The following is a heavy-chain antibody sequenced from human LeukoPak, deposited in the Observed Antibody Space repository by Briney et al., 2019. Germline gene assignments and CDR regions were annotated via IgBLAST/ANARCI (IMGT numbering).Heavy chain of an antibody. CDR1: GGSISSSSYY. CDR3: ARADSYGFISTFGGRIYDY. V-gene: IGHV4-39*01. D-gene: IGHD5-18*01. J-gene: IGHJ4*02. Sequence: PSETLSLTCTVSGGSISSSSYYWGWIRQPPGKGLEWIGSIYYSGSTYYNPSLKSRVTISVDTSKNQFSLKLSSVTAADTAVYYCARADSYGFISTFGGRIYDYWGQGTLVTVSS. CDR2: IYYSGST.